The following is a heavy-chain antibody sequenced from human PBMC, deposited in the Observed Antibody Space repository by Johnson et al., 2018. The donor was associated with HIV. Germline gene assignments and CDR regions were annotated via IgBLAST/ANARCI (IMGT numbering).Heavy chain of an antibody. D-gene: IGHD3-10*01. Sequence: VQLVESGGGLVQPGGSLRLSCAASGFTFDDYAMHWVRQAPGKGLEWVGRIKSKTDGGTTDYAAPVKGRFTISRDDSKNTLYLQMNSLKTEDTAVFYCTTGAMVRGVMGDFDIWGEGTMVTVSS. CDR2: IKSKTDGGTT. V-gene: IGHV3-15*01. J-gene: IGHJ3*02. CDR1: GFTFDDYA. CDR3: TTGAMVRGVMGDFDI.